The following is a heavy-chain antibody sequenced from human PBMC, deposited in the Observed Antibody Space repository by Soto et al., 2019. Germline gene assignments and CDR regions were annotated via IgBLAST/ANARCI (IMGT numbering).Heavy chain of an antibody. V-gene: IGHV3-23*01. CDR3: AKDRIYSSTFGWFDP. Sequence: GGSLRLSCAASGFTFSNADISWVRQAPGKGLEWVSAIIGSGAKTYYADSVKGRFIISRDNSKNTLYLQMNSLRAEDTAVYYCAKDRIYSSTFGWFDPWGQGTLVTVSS. D-gene: IGHD6-13*01. CDR1: GFTFSNAD. J-gene: IGHJ5*02. CDR2: IIGSGAKT.